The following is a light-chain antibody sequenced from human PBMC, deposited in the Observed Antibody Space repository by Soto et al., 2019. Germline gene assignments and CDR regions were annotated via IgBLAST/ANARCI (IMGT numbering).Light chain of an antibody. CDR1: QSIGKH. Sequence: DIQITQSPSSLSASVGDRVTITCRASQSIGKHLNWYQQKPGKAPKFLIYSVSSLQSGVPSRFSGSGSGTDFTLTINSMQPEDFATYYCQQGYTSSITFGQGTRMEIK. CDR2: SVS. CDR3: QQGYTSSIT. J-gene: IGKJ5*01. V-gene: IGKV1-39*01.